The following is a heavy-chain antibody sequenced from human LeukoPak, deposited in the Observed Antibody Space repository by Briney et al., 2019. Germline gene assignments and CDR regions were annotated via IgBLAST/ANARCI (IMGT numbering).Heavy chain of an antibody. D-gene: IGHD3-10*01. J-gene: IGHJ4*02. V-gene: IGHV4-34*01. Sequence: PSETLSLTCAVYGGSFSGHYWTWIRQPSGKGLEWIGEVNHSGSTTYNPSLNNRVTISVDTSKNQFSLKLTSVTAADTAVYYCARPRYGSGSLDSWGQGTLVTVSS. CDR3: ARPRYGSGSLDS. CDR1: GGSFSGHY. CDR2: VNHSGST.